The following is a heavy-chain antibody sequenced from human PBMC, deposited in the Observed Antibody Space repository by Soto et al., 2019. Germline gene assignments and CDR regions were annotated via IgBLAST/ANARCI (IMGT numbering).Heavy chain of an antibody. Sequence: QVQLVQSGAEVKKPGSSVKVSCKASGGTFSSYTISWVRQAPGQGLEWMGRIIPILGIANYAQQFQGRVTITADKSTSTAYMERSSLRSEETAVYYCASSSTRSFDYWGQGTLVTVSS. CDR3: ASSSTRSFDY. CDR1: GGTFSSYT. J-gene: IGHJ4*02. V-gene: IGHV1-69*02. CDR2: IIPILGIA. D-gene: IGHD2-2*01.